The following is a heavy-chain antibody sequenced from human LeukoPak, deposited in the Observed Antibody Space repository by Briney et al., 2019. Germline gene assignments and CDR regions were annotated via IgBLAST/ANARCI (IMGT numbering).Heavy chain of an antibody. CDR1: GFTFSSYS. D-gene: IGHD4-11*01. J-gene: IGHJ3*02. Sequence: PGGSLRLSCAASGFTFSSYSMNWVRQAPGKGLEWGSYISGSSSTIYYADSVKGRFTISRDNGKNALYLQMNSLRAEDTAVYYCVRDAAYSAFNMRGQGTMVTVSS. CDR3: VRDAAYSAFNM. V-gene: IGHV3-48*01. CDR2: ISGSSSTI.